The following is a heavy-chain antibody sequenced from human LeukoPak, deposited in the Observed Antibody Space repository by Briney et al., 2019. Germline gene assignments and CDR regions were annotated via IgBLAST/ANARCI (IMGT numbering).Heavy chain of an antibody. Sequence: GGSLRLSCAASGFSFADSWMHWVRQAPGKGLVWVSRINNDGSDTRYVDSVRGRFTISRDNAKYTLYLQMNSLRAEDTAVYYCARVSGLGMNEYYQHWGQGTLVTVPS. J-gene: IGHJ1*01. CDR1: GFSFADSW. CDR3: ARVSGLGMNEYYQH. D-gene: IGHD3-10*01. V-gene: IGHV3-74*01. CDR2: INNDGSDT.